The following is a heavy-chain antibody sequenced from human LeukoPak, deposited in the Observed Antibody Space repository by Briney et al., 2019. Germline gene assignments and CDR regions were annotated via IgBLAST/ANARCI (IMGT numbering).Heavy chain of an antibody. Sequence: GGSLRLSCAASGFTFSSYAMSWVRQAPGKGLEWVSAISGSGGSTYYANSVKGRFSISRDNSKNTLFLDMSDLRVEDTAVYYCARDLSAAFDSWGQGVLVTVSS. CDR1: GFTFSSYA. CDR2: ISGSGGST. D-gene: IGHD6-19*01. J-gene: IGHJ4*02. CDR3: ARDLSAAFDS. V-gene: IGHV3-23*01.